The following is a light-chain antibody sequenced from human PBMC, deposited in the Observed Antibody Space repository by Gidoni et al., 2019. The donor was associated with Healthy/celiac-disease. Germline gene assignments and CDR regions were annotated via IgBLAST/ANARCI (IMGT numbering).Light chain of an antibody. Sequence: EIVMTQSPATLSVSPGERATLSCRASQSVSSNLAWYQQKPGQAPRLLIYGESTRATGIPARFSGSGSGTEFTLTISSLQSEDFAVYYCQQYNNGPPIFXPXTKVDIK. CDR3: QQYNNGPPI. J-gene: IGKJ3*01. CDR1: QSVSSN. CDR2: GES. V-gene: IGKV3-15*01.